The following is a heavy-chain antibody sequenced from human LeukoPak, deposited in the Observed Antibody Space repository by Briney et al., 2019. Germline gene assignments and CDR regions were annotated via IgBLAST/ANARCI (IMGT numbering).Heavy chain of an antibody. CDR3: ARGEPTEYSSSSGADFDY. Sequence: GASVKVSCKASGYTFTSYDINWVRQATGQGLEWMGWMNPNSGNTGYAQKFQGRVTMTRNTSISTAYMELSSLRSEDTAVYYCARGEPTEYSSSSGADFDYWGQGTLVTVSS. D-gene: IGHD6-6*01. J-gene: IGHJ4*02. CDR2: MNPNSGNT. V-gene: IGHV1-8*01. CDR1: GYTFTSYD.